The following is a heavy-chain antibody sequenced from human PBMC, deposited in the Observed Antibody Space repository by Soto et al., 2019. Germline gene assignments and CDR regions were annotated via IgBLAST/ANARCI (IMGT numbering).Heavy chain of an antibody. CDR3: TRDRLNCYFDL. D-gene: IGHD3-22*01. J-gene: IGHJ2*01. CDR1: GFTFSSYD. V-gene: IGHV3-13*01. CDR2: IGTAGDT. Sequence: VQLVESGGGLVQPGGSLRLSCAASGFTFSSYDMHWVRQARGRGLEWVSAIGTAGDTYYPDSVKGRFTISRENGKSSLYLQMNSLRAEDTAVYYCTRDRLNCYFDLWGRGTLVTVSS.